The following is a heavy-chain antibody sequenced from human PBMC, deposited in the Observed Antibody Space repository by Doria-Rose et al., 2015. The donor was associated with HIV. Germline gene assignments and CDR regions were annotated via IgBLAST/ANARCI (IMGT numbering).Heavy chain of an antibody. J-gene: IGHJ6*03. CDR3: AKAPIVGRKYSSYMDV. CDR1: GFSFESYA. Sequence: VQLVQSGGGSVQPGRSLRLSCVGSGFSFESYAMHWVRLAPGKGLEWVAGISWDSGAKGNADSVEGRFTISRDNAKKSVYLEMRSLRPEDTAFYYCAKAPIVGRKYSSYMDVWGKGPSVSVS. D-gene: IGHD3-16*02. V-gene: IGHV3-9*01. CDR2: ISWDSGAK.